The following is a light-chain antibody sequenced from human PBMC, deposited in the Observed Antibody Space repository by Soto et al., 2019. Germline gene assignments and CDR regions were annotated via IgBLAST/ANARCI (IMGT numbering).Light chain of an antibody. V-gene: IGKV3-20*01. CDR2: DAS. Sequence: EVVLTQSPDTLSLSPGERVTLSCWASQNVRNNYLAWYQQKPGQAPRVLIYDASSRATGIPDRFSGSGTGADFTLTISRLEPEDFAVYYCHQYGSSPRTFGGGTKVEIK. CDR1: QNVRNNY. CDR3: HQYGSSPRT. J-gene: IGKJ4*01.